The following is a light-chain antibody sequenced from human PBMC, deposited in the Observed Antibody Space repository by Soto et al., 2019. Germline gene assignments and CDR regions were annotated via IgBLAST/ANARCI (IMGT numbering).Light chain of an antibody. Sequence: EIVMTQSPATLSVSPGERATLSCRASQSVSSNLAWYQQKPGQPPRLLIFGASTRAAGIPARFSGSGSETDFTLTISSLQSEDFAVYYCQQYNNRPPWTFGQGTKVEIK. CDR3: QQYNNRPPWT. V-gene: IGKV3-15*01. CDR2: GAS. CDR1: QSVSSN. J-gene: IGKJ1*01.